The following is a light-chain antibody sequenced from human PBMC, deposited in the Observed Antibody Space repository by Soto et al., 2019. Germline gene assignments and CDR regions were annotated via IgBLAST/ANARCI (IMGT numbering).Light chain of an antibody. J-gene: IGKJ4*01. CDR1: QSVSNN. Sequence: EVVMTQSPATLSVSPGERATLSCRASQSVSNNLAWYQQKPGQAPRLLIYGASTRATGNPARFSGSGSGTDFTLTINSLQSEDFTVYYCQQYNNWPPLTFGGGTKVEIK. CDR3: QQYNNWPPLT. CDR2: GAS. V-gene: IGKV3-15*01.